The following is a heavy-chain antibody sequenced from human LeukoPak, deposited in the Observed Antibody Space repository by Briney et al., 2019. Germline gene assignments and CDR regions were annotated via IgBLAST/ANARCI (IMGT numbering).Heavy chain of an antibody. J-gene: IGHJ4*02. D-gene: IGHD3-22*01. CDR1: GDSISSSY. Sequence: SETLSLTCTVSGDSISSSYWSWIRQPAGKGLEWIGRIYTSGSTNYNPSLKSRVTMSVDTSKNQFSLKLSSVTAADTAVYYCARGGYYYDSSGYYYFDYWGQGTLVTVSS. V-gene: IGHV4-4*07. CDR3: ARGGYYYDSSGYYYFDY. CDR2: IYTSGST.